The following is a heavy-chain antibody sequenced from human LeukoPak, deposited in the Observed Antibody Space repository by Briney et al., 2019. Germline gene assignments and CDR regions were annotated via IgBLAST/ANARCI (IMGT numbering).Heavy chain of an antibody. CDR2: FYYSGST. D-gene: IGHD3-16*01. V-gene: IGHV4-59*01. Sequence: SETLSLTGTVSGGSISSYYWSWIRQPPGKGLEWIGYFYYSGSTNYNPSLKSRVTISVDTSKNQFSLKLSSVTAADTAVYYCARSRPLGPFDYWGQGTLVTVSS. J-gene: IGHJ4*02. CDR3: ARSRPLGPFDY. CDR1: GGSISSYY.